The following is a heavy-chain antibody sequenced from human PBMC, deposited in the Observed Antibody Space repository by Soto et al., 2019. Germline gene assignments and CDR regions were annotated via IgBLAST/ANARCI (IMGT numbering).Heavy chain of an antibody. J-gene: IGHJ4*02. V-gene: IGHV4-30-2*01. CDR2: IYDSGST. CDR1: DGSIRSVGYS. D-gene: IGHD3-9*01. Sequence: PSETLSLTCVDSDGSIRSVGYSWSWIRQPPGKGLEWIGYIYDSGSTNYNPSLKSRVTISLDKSKNQFSLKLSSVTAADTAVYYCARLKTYDILNNSDYWGQGSLVTVSS. CDR3: ARLKTYDILNNSDY.